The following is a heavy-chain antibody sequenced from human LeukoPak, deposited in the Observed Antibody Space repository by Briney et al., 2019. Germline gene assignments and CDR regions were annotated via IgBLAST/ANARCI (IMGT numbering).Heavy chain of an antibody. D-gene: IGHD3-16*01. CDR2: ISGSGGST. CDR3: AKGGIMQGVHYLDY. Sequence: GGSLRLSCAASGFTFSSYGMSWVRQAPGKGLEWVSAISGSGGSTYYADSVKGRFTISRDNSKNTLYLQMNSLRAEDTAVYYCAKGGIMQGVHYLDYWGQGTLVTVSS. CDR1: GFTFSSYG. J-gene: IGHJ4*02. V-gene: IGHV3-23*01.